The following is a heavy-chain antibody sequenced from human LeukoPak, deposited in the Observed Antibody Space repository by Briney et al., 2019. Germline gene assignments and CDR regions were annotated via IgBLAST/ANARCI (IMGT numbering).Heavy chain of an antibody. CDR1: GFTFSTYG. Sequence: GGSLRLSCAASGFTFSTYGMSWVSQAPGKGLEWVSVISGSGGSTYYADSVTGRFTISRDNSKNTLYLQMNSLRAEDTAVYYCAKVRQQLVGDDFDYWGQGTLVTVSS. CDR3: AKVRQQLVGDDFDY. J-gene: IGHJ4*02. D-gene: IGHD6-13*01. CDR2: ISGSGGST. V-gene: IGHV3-23*01.